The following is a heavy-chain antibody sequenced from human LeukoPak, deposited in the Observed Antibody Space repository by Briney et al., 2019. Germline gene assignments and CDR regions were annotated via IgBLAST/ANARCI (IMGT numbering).Heavy chain of an antibody. D-gene: IGHD2-2*01. CDR2: IGTAGDT. CDR1: GFTFSSYD. Sequence: PGGSLRLSCAASGFTFSSYDMHWVRQATGKGLEWVSAIGTAGDTYYPGSVKGRFTTSRENAKDSLYLQMNSLRAGDTAVYYCARGCSSTSCYPHYYYYGMDVWGQGTTVTVSS. J-gene: IGHJ6*02. CDR3: ARGCSSTSCYPHYYYYGMDV. V-gene: IGHV3-13*01.